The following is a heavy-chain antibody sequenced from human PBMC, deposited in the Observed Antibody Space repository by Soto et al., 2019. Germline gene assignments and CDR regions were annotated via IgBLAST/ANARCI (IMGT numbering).Heavy chain of an antibody. D-gene: IGHD2-15*01. CDR2: IYHNATA. CDR3: ARLDQSTSQVGV. Sequence: QVQLQESGPGLLKPSETLSLTCTLSGDSVSSGASHWTWIRQSPGKGLEWIGYIYHNATADCNPSLKSRNSISVDTSKNQFPLNLTSATTADTAVYYCARLDQSTSQVGVWGQGTTVPVSS. V-gene: IGHV4-61*08. J-gene: IGHJ6*02. CDR1: GDSVSSGASH.